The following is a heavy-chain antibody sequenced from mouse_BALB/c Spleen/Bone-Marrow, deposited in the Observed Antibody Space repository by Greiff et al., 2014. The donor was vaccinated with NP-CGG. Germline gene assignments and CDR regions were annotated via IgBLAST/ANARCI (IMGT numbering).Heavy chain of an antibody. CDR3: ARLITTDY. J-gene: IGHJ2*01. CDR1: GFNIKDTY. CDR2: IDPANGNT. Sequence: VQLQQSGAELVKPGASVKLSCTASGFNIKDTYMPWVKQRPEQGLEWIGRIDPANGNTKYDPKFQGKATITADTSSNTAYLQLSSLTSEDTAVYYCARLITTDYWGQGTTLTVSS. V-gene: IGHV14-3*02. D-gene: IGHD2-4*01.